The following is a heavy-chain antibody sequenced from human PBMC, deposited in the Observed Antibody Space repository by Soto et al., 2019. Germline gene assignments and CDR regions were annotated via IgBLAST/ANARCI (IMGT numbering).Heavy chain of an antibody. CDR2: ISSSSSTI. V-gene: IGHV3-48*01. Sequence: GGSLRLSCAASGFTFSSYSMNWVRQAPGKGLEWVSYISSSSSTIYYADSVKGRFTISRDNAKNSLYLQMNSLRAEDTAVYYCARDLLARRAAAGPLDSWGQGTLVTVSS. CDR3: ARDLLARRAAAGPLDS. J-gene: IGHJ5*01. D-gene: IGHD6-13*01. CDR1: GFTFSSYS.